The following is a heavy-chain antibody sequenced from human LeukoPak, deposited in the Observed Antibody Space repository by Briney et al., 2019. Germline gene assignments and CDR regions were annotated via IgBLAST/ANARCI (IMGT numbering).Heavy chain of an antibody. J-gene: IGHJ4*02. Sequence: PSETLSLTCAVYGGSFSGYYWSWIRQPPGKGLEWIGRMDFSGSTNYNPSLRSRVTLSLDTSKNQFSLRLSSVTAADTAVYYCARYSGTGYGMYYFDYWGQGTLVTVSS. CDR1: GGSFSGYY. D-gene: IGHD1-1*01. CDR2: MDFSGST. CDR3: ARYSGTGYGMYYFDY. V-gene: IGHV4-59*10.